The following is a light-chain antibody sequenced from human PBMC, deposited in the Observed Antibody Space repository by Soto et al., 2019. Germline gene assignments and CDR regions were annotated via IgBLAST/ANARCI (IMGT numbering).Light chain of an antibody. CDR1: QSVSSF. J-gene: IGKJ3*01. CDR2: DAS. V-gene: IGKV3-11*01. Sequence: EIVVTQSLATLSLSPGERETRSCRASQSVSSFLAWYQQKPAQAPRLLIYDASNRATGITARFSGSASGTDFPLTPILLLPLVFSVYYCHQRTNWPAFTFAPGTKVD. CDR3: HQRTNWPAFT.